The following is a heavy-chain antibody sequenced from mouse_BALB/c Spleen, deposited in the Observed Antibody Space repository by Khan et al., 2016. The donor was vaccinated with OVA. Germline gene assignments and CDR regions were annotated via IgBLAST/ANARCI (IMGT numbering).Heavy chain of an antibody. D-gene: IGHD1-1*02. CDR2: ISYSGNT. Sequence: EVQLQESGPGLVKPSQSLSLTCTVIGYSITSDYAWNWIRQFPGNKLEWMGFISYSGNTKYNPSLKSRFSITRDTSKNQFFLQLNSVTTEDTATYYCARVYGGDFDHWGQGTSLTGSS. J-gene: IGHJ2*02. CDR1: GYSITSDYA. V-gene: IGHV3-2*02. CDR3: ARVYGGDFDH.